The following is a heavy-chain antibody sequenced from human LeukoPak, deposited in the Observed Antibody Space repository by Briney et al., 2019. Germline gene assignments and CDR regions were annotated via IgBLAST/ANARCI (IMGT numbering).Heavy chain of an antibody. V-gene: IGHV3-53*01. CDR3: ARDIGDSSGYYY. Sequence: GGSLRLSCAASGFIVSNNYMSWVRQAPGKGLEWVSVIYPDGRTYYADSVKGRFTISRDNPKNTLYLQMNSLRVEDTAVYYCARDIGDSSGYYYWGQGTLVTVSS. CDR2: IYPDGRT. J-gene: IGHJ4*02. CDR1: GFIVSNNY. D-gene: IGHD3-22*01.